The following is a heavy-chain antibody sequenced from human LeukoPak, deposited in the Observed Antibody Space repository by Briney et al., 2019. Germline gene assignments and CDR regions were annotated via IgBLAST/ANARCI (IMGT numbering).Heavy chain of an antibody. CDR2: ISYDGSNK. Sequence: GGSLRLSCAASGFTFSSYAMHWVRQAPGKGLEWVAVISYDGSNKYYADSVKGRFTISRDNSKNTLYLQMNSLGAEDTAVYYCARDPGTAAAGTQFIDYWGQGTLVTVSS. V-gene: IGHV3-30*04. CDR3: ARDPGTAAAGTQFIDY. J-gene: IGHJ4*02. D-gene: IGHD6-13*01. CDR1: GFTFSSYA.